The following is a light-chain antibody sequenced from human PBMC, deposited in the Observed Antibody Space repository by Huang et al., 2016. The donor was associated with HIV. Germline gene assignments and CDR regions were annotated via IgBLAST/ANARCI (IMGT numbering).Light chain of an antibody. CDR3: QHYRVWPPVYT. Sequence: EIVMTQSPATLSVSPGERATLSCRASQTVSSTLAWYQQKPGQAPRLLIYAASTRATDIPARCSGSGSGTEFTLTISSLQSEDFAVYYCQHYRVWPPVYTFGQGTKLEIK. J-gene: IGKJ2*01. CDR1: QTVSST. CDR2: AAS. V-gene: IGKV3-15*01.